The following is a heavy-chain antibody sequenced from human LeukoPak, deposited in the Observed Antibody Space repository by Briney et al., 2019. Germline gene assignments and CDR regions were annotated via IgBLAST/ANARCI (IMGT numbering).Heavy chain of an antibody. Sequence: SETLSLTCTVSGGSISDYYWSWIRQPPGKGLEWIGYIYYSGRTNYNPSLMSRVTISVDTSKNQFSLKVSSVTAADTAVYYCARVDDSSVIDYWGQGTLVTVSS. V-gene: IGHV4-59*01. CDR2: IYYSGRT. J-gene: IGHJ4*02. D-gene: IGHD3-22*01. CDR1: GGSISDYY. CDR3: ARVDDSSVIDY.